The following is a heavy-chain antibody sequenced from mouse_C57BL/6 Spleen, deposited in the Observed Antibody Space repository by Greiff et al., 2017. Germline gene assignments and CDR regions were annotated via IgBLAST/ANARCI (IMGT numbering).Heavy chain of an antibody. J-gene: IGHJ2*01. CDR1: GYSFTSYY. Sequence: QVQLQQSGPELVKPGASVKISCKASGYSFTSYYIHWVKQRPGQGLEWIGWIYPGSGNTKYNEKFKGKATLTADTSSSTAYMQLSSLTSEDSAVYYCARADSSGPFGYWGQGTTLTVSS. CDR3: ARADSSGPFGY. D-gene: IGHD3-2*02. CDR2: IYPGSGNT. V-gene: IGHV1-66*01.